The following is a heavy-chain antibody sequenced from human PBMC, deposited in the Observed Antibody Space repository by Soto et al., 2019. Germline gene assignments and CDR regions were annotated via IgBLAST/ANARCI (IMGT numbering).Heavy chain of an antibody. J-gene: IGHJ4*02. CDR3: ARTVPRTIYYFDY. Sequence: LSLTCAVSGGSISSSNWWSWVRQPPGKGLEWIGEIYHSGSTNYNPSLKSRVTISVDKSKNQFSLKLSSVTAADTAVYYCARTVPRTIYYFDYWGQGTLVTVSS. V-gene: IGHV4-4*02. D-gene: IGHD3-9*01. CDR1: GGSISSSNW. CDR2: IYHSGST.